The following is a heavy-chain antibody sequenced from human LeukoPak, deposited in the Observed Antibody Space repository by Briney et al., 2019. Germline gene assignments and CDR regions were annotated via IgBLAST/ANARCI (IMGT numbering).Heavy chain of an antibody. CDR3: ARGRAHELHSGWYLPFDY. CDR2: LSSSSSYK. D-gene: IGHD6-19*01. V-gene: IGHV3-21*01. Sequence: GGSLRLSCAASGFTFNSYSMNWVRQAPGKGLEWVSSLSSSSSYKYYADSVKGRFTISRDNAKNSLYLQMNSPRAEDTAVYYCARGRAHELHSGWYLPFDYWGQGTLVTVSS. J-gene: IGHJ4*02. CDR1: GFTFNSYS.